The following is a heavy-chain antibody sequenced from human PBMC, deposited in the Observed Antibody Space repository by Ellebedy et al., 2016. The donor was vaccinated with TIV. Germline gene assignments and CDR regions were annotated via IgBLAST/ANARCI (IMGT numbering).Heavy chain of an antibody. J-gene: IGHJ4*02. CDR2: VFYSGST. V-gene: IGHV4-61*08. CDR1: GGSVSSGGYY. Sequence: SETLSLTXNVSGGSVSSGGYYWSWIRQPPGKGLEWIGYVFYSGSTNYKPSLKSRVTISLDTSKNQFSLKLSSVTAADTAVYYCARDLGSGRYPGHWGQGTLVTVSS. D-gene: IGHD3-10*01. CDR3: ARDLGSGRYPGH.